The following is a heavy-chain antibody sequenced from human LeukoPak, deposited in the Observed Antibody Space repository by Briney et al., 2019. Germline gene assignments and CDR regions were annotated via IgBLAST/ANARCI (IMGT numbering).Heavy chain of an antibody. V-gene: IGHV3-21*01. CDR3: ARDLSPVVPAASCIGY. CDR2: ISSSSSYI. J-gene: IGHJ4*02. Sequence: GGSLRLSCAASGFTFSSYSMNWVRQAPGKGLEWVSSISSSSSYIYYADSVKGRFTISRDNAKNSLYLQMNSLRAEDTAVYYCARDLSPVVPAASCIGYWGQGTLVTVSS. CDR1: GFTFSSYS. D-gene: IGHD2-2*01.